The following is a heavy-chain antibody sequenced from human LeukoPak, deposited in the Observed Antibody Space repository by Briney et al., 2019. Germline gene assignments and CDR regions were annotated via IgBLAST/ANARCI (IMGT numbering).Heavy chain of an antibody. J-gene: IGHJ4*02. Sequence: SETLSLTCAVYGGSFSGYYWSWIRQPPGKGLEWIGEINHSGSTNYNPSLKSRVTISVDTSKNQFSLKLSSVTAADTAVYYCARTGYGDYEYYFDYWGQGTLVAVSS. CDR1: GGSFSGYY. CDR3: ARTGYGDYEYYFDY. V-gene: IGHV4-34*01. CDR2: INHSGST. D-gene: IGHD4-17*01.